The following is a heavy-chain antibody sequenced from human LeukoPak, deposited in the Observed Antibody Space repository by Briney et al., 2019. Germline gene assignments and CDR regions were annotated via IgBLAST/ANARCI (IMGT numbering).Heavy chain of an antibody. CDR3: GGITVVRGLRFDY. D-gene: IGHD3-10*01. CDR2: VSGSGDNT. V-gene: IGHV3-23*01. J-gene: IGHJ4*02. CDR1: GFTFNNYA. Sequence: HSGGSLRLSCAASGFTFNNYAMTWVRQAPGKGLEWVSVVSGSGDNTNYADSVKGRFAISRDNSTNTLYLQMHSLSVEDTAVYYCGGITVVRGLRFDYGGQGTLVTVSS.